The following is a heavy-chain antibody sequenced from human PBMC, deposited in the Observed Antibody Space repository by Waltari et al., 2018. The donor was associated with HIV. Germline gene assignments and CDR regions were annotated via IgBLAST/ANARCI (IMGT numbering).Heavy chain of an antibody. CDR3: VKEHQYSHSWYIYYGMDV. V-gene: IGHV3-23*01. J-gene: IGHJ6*02. CDR1: GFTFSNYG. Sequence: EVQVLESGGALVQPGGSLRLSCAASGFTFSNYGMSWVRQAPGKGVGWVSTISGSGGSTYNADSVKGRFTVSRDNAKNTLYLQMNSLRAEDTAVYFCVKEHQYSHSWYIYYGMDVWGQGTTVTVSS. D-gene: IGHD6-13*01. CDR2: ISGSGGST.